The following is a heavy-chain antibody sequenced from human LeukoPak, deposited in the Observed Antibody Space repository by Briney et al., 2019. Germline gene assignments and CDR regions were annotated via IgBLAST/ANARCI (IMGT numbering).Heavy chain of an antibody. CDR2: IDPRSGGT. J-gene: IGHJ4*02. Sequence: VASVKVSCKASGYTFTDYYMHWVRQAPGQGLEWMGWIDPRSGGTNFARKFQGRVTMTRDTSISTAYMELSRLTSDDTAVYYCTSSDYTSSDYWGQGTLATVSS. CDR1: GYTFTDYY. V-gene: IGHV1-2*02. CDR3: TSSDYTSSDY. D-gene: IGHD2-2*02.